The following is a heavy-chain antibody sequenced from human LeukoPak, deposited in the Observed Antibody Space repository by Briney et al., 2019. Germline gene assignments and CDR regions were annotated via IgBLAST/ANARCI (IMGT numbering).Heavy chain of an antibody. CDR3: ARDQGRWLVRTFDY. V-gene: IGHV4-39*07. J-gene: IGHJ4*02. CDR2: IYYSGST. D-gene: IGHD6-19*01. Sequence: SETLSLTCTVSDGSISSSSYYWGWIRQPPGKGLEWIGNIYYSGSTYYNPSLKSRVTISVDTSKNQFSLKLSSVTAADTAVYYCARDQGRWLVRTFDYWGQGTLVTVSS. CDR1: DGSISSSSYY.